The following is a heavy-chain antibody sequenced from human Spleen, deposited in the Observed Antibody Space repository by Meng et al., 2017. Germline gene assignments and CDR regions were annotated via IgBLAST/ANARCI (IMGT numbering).Heavy chain of an antibody. CDR3: ARVEYSSGWYYFDY. Sequence: ASVKVSCKASGYTFTGYYMHWVRQAPGQGLEWMGWINPNSGGTNYAQKFQGRVTMTSDTSISTAYMELSRLRADDTAVYYCARVEYSSGWYYFDYWGQGTLVTVSS. V-gene: IGHV1-2*02. J-gene: IGHJ4*02. CDR2: INPNSGGT. CDR1: GYTFTGYY. D-gene: IGHD6-19*01.